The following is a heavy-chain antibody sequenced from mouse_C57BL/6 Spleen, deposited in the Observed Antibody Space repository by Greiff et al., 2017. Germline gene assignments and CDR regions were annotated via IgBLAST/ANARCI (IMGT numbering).Heavy chain of an antibody. Sequence: EVKLVESGPGLVKPSQSLSLTCSVTGYSITSGYYWNWIRQFPGNKLEWMGYISYDGSNNYNPSLKNRISITRDTSKNQFFLKLNSVTTEDTATYYCARGDYGGYYAMDYWGQGTSVTVSS. V-gene: IGHV3-6*01. CDR2: ISYDGSN. D-gene: IGHD1-1*01. J-gene: IGHJ4*01. CDR1: GYSITSGYY. CDR3: ARGDYGGYYAMDY.